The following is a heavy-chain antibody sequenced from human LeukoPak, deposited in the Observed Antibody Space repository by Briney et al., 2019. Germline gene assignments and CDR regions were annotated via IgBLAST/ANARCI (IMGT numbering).Heavy chain of an antibody. J-gene: IGHJ4*02. D-gene: IGHD1-26*01. CDR3: AKAPVGALGVFDY. CDR1: GFTFSSYA. CDR2: ISGSGGST. Sequence: HPGGSLRLSCAASGFTFSSYAMSWVRQAPGKGLEWVSAISGSGGSTYYADSVKGRFTISRDNSKNTLYLQMNSLRAEDTAVYYCAKAPVGALGVFDYWGQGTLVTVSS. V-gene: IGHV3-23*01.